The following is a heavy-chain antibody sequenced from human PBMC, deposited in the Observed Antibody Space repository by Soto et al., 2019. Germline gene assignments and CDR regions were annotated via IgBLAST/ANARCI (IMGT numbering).Heavy chain of an antibody. D-gene: IGHD3-3*01. CDR2: IIPIFGTA. V-gene: IGHV1-69*13. J-gene: IGHJ3*02. Sequence: SVKVSCKASGGAFSSYAISWVRQAPGQGLEWMGGIIPIFGTANYAQKFQGRVTITADESTSTAYMELSSLRSEDTAVYYCASGHFTIFGVVIKVGAFDIWGQGTMVTVSS. CDR1: GGAFSSYA. CDR3: ASGHFTIFGVVIKVGAFDI.